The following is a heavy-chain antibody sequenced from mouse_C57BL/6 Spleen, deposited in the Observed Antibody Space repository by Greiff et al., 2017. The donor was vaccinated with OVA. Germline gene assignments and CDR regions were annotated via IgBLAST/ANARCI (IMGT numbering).Heavy chain of an antibody. CDR3: ERYIVLGRSLDV. Sequence: EVMLVESGGGLVQPGGSLSLSCAASGFTFTDYYMSWVRQPPGKALEWLGFIRNKANGYTTEYSASVKGRFTISRDNSQSILYLQMNALRAEDSASYYCERYIVLGRSLDVWGTGTTVTFST. D-gene: IGHD4-1*01. CDR2: IRNKANGYTT. CDR1: GFTFTDYY. V-gene: IGHV7-3*01. J-gene: IGHJ1*03.